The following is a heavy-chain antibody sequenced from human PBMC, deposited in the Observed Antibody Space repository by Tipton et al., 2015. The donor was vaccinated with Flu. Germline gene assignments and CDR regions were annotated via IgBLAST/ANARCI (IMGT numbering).Heavy chain of an antibody. CDR3: ARWRIGFDL. Sequence: TLSLTCTVSGGSISSGGYYWSWIRQHPGKGLEWTGCIYYSGSTYYNPSIKSRVTISVDTSKNQFYLKLSSVTAADTAVYYCARWRIGFDLWGPCSLLTVSS. V-gene: IGHV4-31*03. CDR1: GGSISSGGYY. D-gene: IGHD2-15*01. J-gene: IGHJ2*01. CDR2: IYYSGST.